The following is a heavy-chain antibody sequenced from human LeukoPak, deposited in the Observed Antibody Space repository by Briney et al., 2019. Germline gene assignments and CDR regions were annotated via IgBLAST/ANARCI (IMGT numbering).Heavy chain of an antibody. Sequence: GGSLRLSCAASGFTFSSYAMSWVRQAPGKGLEWVSVISGSGGSTYYADSVKGRFTISRDNSKNTLYLQMNSLRAEDTAVYYCAKDPDDIASSGYYYYGMDVWGQGTTVTVSS. CDR1: GFTFSSYA. J-gene: IGHJ6*02. V-gene: IGHV3-23*01. CDR3: AKDPDDIASSGYYYYGMDV. CDR2: ISGSGGST. D-gene: IGHD2-15*01.